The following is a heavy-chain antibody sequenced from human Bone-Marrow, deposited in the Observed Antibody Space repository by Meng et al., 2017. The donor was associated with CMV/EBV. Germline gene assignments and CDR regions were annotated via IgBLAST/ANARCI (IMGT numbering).Heavy chain of an antibody. J-gene: IGHJ4*02. CDR1: GFTFSDYY. CDR2: ISSSGSTI. Sequence: GRSLRLSCAASGFTFSDYYMSWIRQAPGKGLEWVSYISSSGSTIYHAESVKGRFTISRDKSKNTLYLQMNSMRAEDTAVYYCAKVPLVGAVRNYFDYWGQGTLVTVSS. V-gene: IGHV3-11*01. D-gene: IGHD1-26*01. CDR3: AKVPLVGAVRNYFDY.